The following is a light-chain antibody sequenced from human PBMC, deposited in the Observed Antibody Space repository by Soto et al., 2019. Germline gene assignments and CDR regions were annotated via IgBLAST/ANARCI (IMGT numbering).Light chain of an antibody. CDR1: QSVSNW. V-gene: IGKV1-5*01. CDR3: QQYDSYSWT. Sequence: DIQMPQSPSTLSASVGERVTITCRASQSVSNWLAWYQQKPGKAPNLLIYDVSSLESGVPPRFSGSGSWTEFILTISSLQPDDFETYYSQQYDSYSWTFGQGTKVEMK. CDR2: DVS. J-gene: IGKJ1*01.